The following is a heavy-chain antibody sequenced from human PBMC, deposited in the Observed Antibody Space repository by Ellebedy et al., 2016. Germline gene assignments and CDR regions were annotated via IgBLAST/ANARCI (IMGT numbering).Heavy chain of an antibody. CDR1: GFTFSDYA. Sequence: GGSLRLSCAASGFTFSDYAMTWVRQAPGKGLEWVSSIGLNDGNTYFADSVKGRFTLSRDNSNNTLYLQMNSLRAEDTGVYYCAKTFGGSLYDASDIWGQGTMVTVSS. J-gene: IGHJ3*02. V-gene: IGHV3-23*01. D-gene: IGHD1-26*01. CDR2: IGLNDGNT. CDR3: AKTFGGSLYDASDI.